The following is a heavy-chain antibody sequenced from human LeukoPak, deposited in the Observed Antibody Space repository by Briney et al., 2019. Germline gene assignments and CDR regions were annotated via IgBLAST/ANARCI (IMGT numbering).Heavy chain of an antibody. V-gene: IGHV3-30*03. D-gene: IGHD3-3*01. CDR1: GFTFNKYG. CDR3: ARELFFWSGSHPVTSLDY. Sequence: GGSLRLSCIASGFTFNKYGMHWVRQAPGKGLEWVAVRSDDGSAQHYADSVRGRFTVSRDNSKNTLSLQMNSLRPEDTAVYYCARELFFWSGSHPVTSLDYWGQGTLVTVSS. J-gene: IGHJ4*02. CDR2: RSDDGSAQ.